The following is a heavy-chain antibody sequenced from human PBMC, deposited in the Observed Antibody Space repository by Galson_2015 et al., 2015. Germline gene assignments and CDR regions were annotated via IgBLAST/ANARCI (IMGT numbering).Heavy chain of an antibody. J-gene: IGHJ4*02. V-gene: IGHV3-11*06. Sequence: SLRLSCAASGLSFSNYYMIWVRQAPGTGLEWVAYIGPTSAYAAYADSVKGRFTISRDNAKDSLFLQMNNLRAEDTATYICARSGPVVALDYWGLGTLVAVSS. CDR2: IGPTSAYA. D-gene: IGHD2-15*01. CDR1: GLSFSNYY. CDR3: ARSGPVVALDY.